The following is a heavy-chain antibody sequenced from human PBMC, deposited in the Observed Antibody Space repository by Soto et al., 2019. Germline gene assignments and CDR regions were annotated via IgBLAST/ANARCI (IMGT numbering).Heavy chain of an antibody. CDR1: GYTFTSYY. CDR3: ARDPRKDGYNLDY. CDR2: INPDGGSI. J-gene: IGHJ4*02. V-gene: IGHV1-46*03. D-gene: IGHD5-18*01. Sequence: ASVKVSCKASGYTFTSYYLHWVRQAPGQGLEWMGIINPDGGSIRYAQKFQGRVTMTRDTSTSTAYMDLSSLRSEDTAVYYCARDPRKDGYNLDYWGQGTLVTVSS.